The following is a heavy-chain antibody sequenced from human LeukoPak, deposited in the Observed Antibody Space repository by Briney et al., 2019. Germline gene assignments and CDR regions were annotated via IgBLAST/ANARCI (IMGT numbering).Heavy chain of an antibody. D-gene: IGHD3-22*01. Sequence: SETLSLTCAVYGGSFSGNYWSWIRQPPGKGLEWIGEINHSGSTNYNPSLKSRVTISVDTSKNQFSLKLSSVTAADTAVYYCARANLYYDSSGYFDYWGQGTLVTVSS. CDR3: ARANLYYDSSGYFDY. CDR1: GGSFSGNY. V-gene: IGHV4-34*01. CDR2: INHSGST. J-gene: IGHJ4*02.